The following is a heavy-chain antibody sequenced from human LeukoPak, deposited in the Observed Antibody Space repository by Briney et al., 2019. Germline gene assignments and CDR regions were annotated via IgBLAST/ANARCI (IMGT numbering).Heavy chain of an antibody. V-gene: IGHV4-39*01. CDR1: GGSISSSSYY. J-gene: IGHJ6*02. Sequence: SETLSLTCTVPGGSISSSSYYWGWIRQPPGKGLEWLGTLYYGGSTYYNPSFKSRVTISVDTSKNQFSLKLNSVTAADTAVYYCARHAGRYFYYGLDVWGQGTTVTVSS. CDR3: ARHAGRYFYYGLDV. D-gene: IGHD1-14*01. CDR2: LYYGGST.